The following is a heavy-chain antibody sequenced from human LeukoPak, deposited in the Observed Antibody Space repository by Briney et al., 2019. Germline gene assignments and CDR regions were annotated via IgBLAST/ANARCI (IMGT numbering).Heavy chain of an antibody. Sequence: GGSLRLSCVGSGFTFSDYAMNWVRQTPGKGLEWISSLGARGDIFYADSVQGRFTISRDNSNNAAHLQMNSLRPEDTAIYYCTKRGPGPVAGSYDFWGQGSLVTVSS. CDR1: GFTFSDYA. J-gene: IGHJ4*02. D-gene: IGHD6-19*01. CDR2: LGARGDI. V-gene: IGHV3-23*01. CDR3: TKRGPGPVAGSYDF.